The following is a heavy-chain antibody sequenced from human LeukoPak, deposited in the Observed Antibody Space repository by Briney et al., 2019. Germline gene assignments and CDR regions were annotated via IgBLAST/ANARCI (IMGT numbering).Heavy chain of an antibody. CDR3: AKKVGLVSAPLYYFDV. CDR2: ISGPAGSW. V-gene: IGHV3-23*01. J-gene: IGHJ4*02. Sequence: PGGSLRLSCVASGFTFSSYAMSWVRQAPGKGLEWVSAISGPAGSWDYADSVKGRFTISRDNSKNTLFLQMNSLRAEDTAIYYCAKKVGLVSAPLYYFDVWGQGTLVTVSS. CDR1: GFTFSSYA. D-gene: IGHD5/OR15-5a*01.